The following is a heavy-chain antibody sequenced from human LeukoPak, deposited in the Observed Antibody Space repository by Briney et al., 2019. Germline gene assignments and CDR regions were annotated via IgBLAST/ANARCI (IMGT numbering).Heavy chain of an antibody. V-gene: IGHV3-21*01. CDR1: GFTFSTYG. D-gene: IGHD6-13*01. CDR2: ISSSSSYI. CDR3: ARDSTARSWSEFDY. J-gene: IGHJ4*02. Sequence: GGSLRLSCAASGFTFSTYGMHWVRQAPGKGLEWVSSISSSSSYIYYADSVKGRFTISRDNAKNSLYLQMNSLRAEDTAVYYCARDSTARSWSEFDYWGQGTLVTVSS.